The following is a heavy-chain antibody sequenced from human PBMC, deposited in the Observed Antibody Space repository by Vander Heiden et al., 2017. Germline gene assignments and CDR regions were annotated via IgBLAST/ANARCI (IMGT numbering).Heavy chain of an antibody. D-gene: IGHD3-16*01. CDR3: ARGGGDGYPTMDV. CDR2: IRTNEGRT. Sequence: WGRLGPALRLEYVSSIRTNEGRTSYANSVRGRFIISRDNSKSTLYLQMGSLRPEDMAVYYCARGGGDGYPTMDVWGQGTTVTVSS. J-gene: IGHJ6*02. V-gene: IGHV3-64*01.